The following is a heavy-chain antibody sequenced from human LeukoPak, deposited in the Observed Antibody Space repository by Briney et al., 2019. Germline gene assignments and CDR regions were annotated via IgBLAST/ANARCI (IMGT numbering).Heavy chain of an antibody. CDR2: INPSGGGT. D-gene: IGHD1-26*01. V-gene: IGHV1-46*01. J-gene: IGHJ4*02. Sequence: ASVKVSCKASGYTFTSYYMHWVRQAPGQGLEWMGIINPSGGGTSYARKFQGRVTMTRDTSTSTVYMELSSLRSEDTAVYYCARFIVGATYFDYWGQGTLVTVSS. CDR3: ARFIVGATYFDY. CDR1: GYTFTSYY.